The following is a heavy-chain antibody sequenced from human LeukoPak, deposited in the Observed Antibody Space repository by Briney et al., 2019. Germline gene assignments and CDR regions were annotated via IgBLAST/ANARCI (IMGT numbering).Heavy chain of an antibody. D-gene: IGHD3-10*01. V-gene: IGHV1-2*02. CDR2: INPNSGGT. Sequence: ASVKVSCKASGYTFTSYGISWVRQAPGQGLEWMGWINPNSGGTNYAQKFQGRVTMTRDTSISTAYMELSRLRSDDTAVYYCAREASDYYYYMDVWGKGTTVTVSS. CDR3: AREASDYYYYMDV. J-gene: IGHJ6*03. CDR1: GYTFTSYG.